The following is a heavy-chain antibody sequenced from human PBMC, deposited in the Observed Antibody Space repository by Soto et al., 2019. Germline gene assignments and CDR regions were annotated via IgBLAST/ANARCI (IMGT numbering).Heavy chain of an antibody. CDR1: GGTFSTFA. Sequence: AASVKVSCKASGGTFSTFAITWLRQAPGQGLEWMGGVIPIFAISSYAQRFQGRIMITADTSTSTAYMELSSLSSADTAVYFCARGDGNYYDSSGYSPRDGMDVWGQGTTVTVSS. J-gene: IGHJ6*02. V-gene: IGHV1-69*10. D-gene: IGHD3-22*01. CDR2: VIPIFAIS. CDR3: ARGDGNYYDSSGYSPRDGMDV.